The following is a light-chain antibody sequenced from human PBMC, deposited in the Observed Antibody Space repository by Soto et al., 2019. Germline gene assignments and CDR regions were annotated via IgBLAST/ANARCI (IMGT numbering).Light chain of an antibody. CDR2: GAS. CDR1: QSVSSRY. CDR3: QQFDGSPPWT. J-gene: IGKJ1*01. Sequence: EIVLTQSPGTLSLSPGERATLSCRASQSVSSRYLAWYQQKPGQAPKLLIYGASSRATGIPDRFSGSGSGTDFTLTISRLEPEDFAVYYCQQFDGSPPWTFGQGTKVEIK. V-gene: IGKV3-20*01.